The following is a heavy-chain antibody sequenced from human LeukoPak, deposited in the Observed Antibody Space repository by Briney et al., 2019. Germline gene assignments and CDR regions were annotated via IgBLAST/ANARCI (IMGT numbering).Heavy chain of an antibody. CDR1: GGSISSSSYY. D-gene: IGHD3-10*01. V-gene: IGHV4-39*01. CDR2: IYYSGST. Sequence: SETLSLTCTVSGGSISSSSYYWGWIRQPPGKGLEWIGSIYYSGSTYYNPSLKSRVTISVDTSKNQFSLKLSSVTAADTAVYYCASTILWFGELSHDAFDIWGQGTMVTVSS. J-gene: IGHJ3*02. CDR3: ASTILWFGELSHDAFDI.